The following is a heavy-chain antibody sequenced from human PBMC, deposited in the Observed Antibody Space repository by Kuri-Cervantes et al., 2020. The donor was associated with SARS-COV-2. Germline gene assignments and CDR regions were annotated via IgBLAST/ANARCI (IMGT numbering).Heavy chain of an antibody. Sequence: GSLRLSCAVSGGSISSSNWWSWVRQPPGKGLEWIGSIYYSGSTYYNPSPKSRVTISVDTSKSQFSLKLSSVTAADTAVYYCARELITMIAGAFDIWGQGTMVTVSS. CDR3: ARELITMIAGAFDI. CDR1: GGSISSSNW. D-gene: IGHD3-22*01. V-gene: IGHV4-4*02. J-gene: IGHJ3*02. CDR2: IYYSGST.